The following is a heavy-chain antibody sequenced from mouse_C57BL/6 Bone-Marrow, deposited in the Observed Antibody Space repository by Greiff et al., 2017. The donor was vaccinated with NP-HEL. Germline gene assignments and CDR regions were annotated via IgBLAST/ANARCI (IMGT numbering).Heavy chain of an antibody. J-gene: IGHJ2*01. CDR1: GYTFTSYW. CDR3: AREDGKASFDY. D-gene: IGHD2-1*01. CDR2: IDPNSGGT. Sequence: VQLQQPGAELVKPGASVKLSCKASGYTFTSYWMHWVKQRPGRGLEWIGRIDPNSGGTKYNEKFKSKATLTVDKPSSTAYMQLSSLTSDSAVYYCAREDGKASFDYWGQGTTLTVSS. V-gene: IGHV1-72*01.